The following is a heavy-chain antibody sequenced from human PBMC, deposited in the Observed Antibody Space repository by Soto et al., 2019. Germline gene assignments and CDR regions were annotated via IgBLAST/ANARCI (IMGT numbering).Heavy chain of an antibody. D-gene: IGHD6-13*01. V-gene: IGHV6-1*01. Sequence: PSQTRSLTFAISGDSVSSNSAAWNWIRQSPSRGLEWLGRTYYRSKWYNDYAVSVKSRITINPDTSKNQFSLQLNSVTPEDTAVYYCARDQSYSSSWYLNWFDPWGQGPLITFSS. CDR2: TYYRSKWYN. CDR3: ARDQSYSSSWYLNWFDP. J-gene: IGHJ5*02. CDR1: GDSVSSNSAA.